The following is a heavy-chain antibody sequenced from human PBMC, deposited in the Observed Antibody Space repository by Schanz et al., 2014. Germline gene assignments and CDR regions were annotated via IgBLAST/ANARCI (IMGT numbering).Heavy chain of an antibody. CDR2: ISSSSGTI. CDR1: GFSFSTHW. CDR3: ARDLSSLIQGDV. Sequence: VQLVESGGGLVQPGGSVRLSCGASGFSFSTHWMAWVRQAPEKGLEWVSYISSSSGTIYYADSVKGRFTISRDNAKNLLYLQMNGLRAEDTAVYVCARDLSSLIQGDVWGKGTTVTVSS. J-gene: IGHJ6*04. V-gene: IGHV3-48*01. D-gene: IGHD2-2*01.